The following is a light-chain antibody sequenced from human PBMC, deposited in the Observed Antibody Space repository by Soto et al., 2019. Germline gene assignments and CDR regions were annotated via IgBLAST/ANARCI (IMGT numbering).Light chain of an antibody. J-gene: IGLJ1*01. CDR2: INS. CDR3: QSYDSSLSGYV. Sequence: QSVLTKPPSVYGAPGQRVTISCTGSSSNIGAGYDVHWYQQLPGTAPKLLIYINSNRPSGVPDRFSGSKSGTSASLAITGLQAEDEADYYCQSYDSSLSGYVFGTGTKLTVL. CDR1: SSNIGAGYD. V-gene: IGLV1-40*01.